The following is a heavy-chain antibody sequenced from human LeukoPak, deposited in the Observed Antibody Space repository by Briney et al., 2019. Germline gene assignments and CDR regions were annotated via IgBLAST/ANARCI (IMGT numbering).Heavy chain of an antibody. D-gene: IGHD3-10*01. V-gene: IGHV4-59*01. CDR2: IYHSGST. J-gene: IGHJ4*02. Sequence: SETLSLTCTVSGDSISTYYWSWIRQSPGKGLEWIGYIYHSGSTKYNPSLKSRVTISVDTSRKQFSLKLSSVTAADTAVYYCARDGYGGVDYWGQGTLVTVSS. CDR1: GDSISTYY. CDR3: ARDGYGGVDY.